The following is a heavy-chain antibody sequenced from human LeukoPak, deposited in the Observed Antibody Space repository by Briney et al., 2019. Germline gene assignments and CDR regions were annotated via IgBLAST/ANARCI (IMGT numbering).Heavy chain of an antibody. CDR2: IRYDGSNK. J-gene: IGHJ4*02. V-gene: IGHV3-30*02. CDR1: GFTFSSYG. Sequence: PGGSLRLSCAASGFTFSSYGRHWVRQAPGKGLEWVAFIRYDGSNKYYADSVKGRFTISRDNAKSSMWLQMNSLRDEDTAVYYCARDQTPFYWGQGSLVTVSS. CDR3: ARDQTPFY. D-gene: IGHD2-15*01.